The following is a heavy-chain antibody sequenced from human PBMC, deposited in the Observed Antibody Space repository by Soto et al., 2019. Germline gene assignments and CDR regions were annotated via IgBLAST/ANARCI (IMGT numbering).Heavy chain of an antibody. CDR2: ISGSGGST. CDR1: GFTFSGYA. V-gene: IGHV3-23*01. D-gene: IGHD3-22*01. J-gene: IGHJ4*02. CDR3: AKDEAITMIVGYFDY. Sequence: PGGSLRLSCAASGFTFSGYAMSWVRQAPGKGLEWVSAISGSGGSTYYADSVKGRFTISRDNSKNTLYLQMNSLRAEDTAVYYCAKDEAITMIVGYFDYWGQGTLVTVSS.